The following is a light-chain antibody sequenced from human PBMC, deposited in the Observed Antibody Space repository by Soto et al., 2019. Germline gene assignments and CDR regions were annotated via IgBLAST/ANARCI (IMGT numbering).Light chain of an antibody. CDR1: QSISSSY. Sequence: EIVLTQSPGTLSLSPGERATLSCRASQSISSSYLAWYQQKPGQAPRLLIYGASSRATGIPDRFSGSESGTDFTLTISRLEPEDFAVYYCQQYGTSPRTFGQGTQLEIK. CDR3: QQYGTSPRT. V-gene: IGKV3-20*01. J-gene: IGKJ5*01. CDR2: GAS.